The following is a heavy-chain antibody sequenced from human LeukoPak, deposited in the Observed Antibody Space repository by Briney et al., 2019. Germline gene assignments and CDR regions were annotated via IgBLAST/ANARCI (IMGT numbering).Heavy chain of an antibody. CDR2: ISYDGSNK. Sequence: GGSLRLSCAASGFTFSSYATHWVRQAPVKGLEWVAVISYDGSNKYYADSVKGRFTISRDNSKNTLYLQMNSLRAEDTAVYYCARDSYYYDSSGYWDYWGQGTLVTVSS. CDR3: ARDSYYYDSSGYWDY. CDR1: GFTFSSYA. V-gene: IGHV3-30-3*01. D-gene: IGHD3-22*01. J-gene: IGHJ4*02.